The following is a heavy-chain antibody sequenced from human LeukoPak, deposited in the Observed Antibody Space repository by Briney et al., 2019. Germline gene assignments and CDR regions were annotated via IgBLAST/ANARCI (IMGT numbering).Heavy chain of an antibody. V-gene: IGHV3-49*03. J-gene: IGHJ4*02. CDR3: TRSIAVAGTDDY. CDR2: IRSKAYGGTT. CDR1: GFTFGDYA. D-gene: IGHD6-19*01. Sequence: GRSLRLSCTASGFTFGDYATSWFRQAPGKGLEWVGFIRSKAYGGTTEYAASVKGRFTISRDDSKSIAYLQMNSLKTEDTAVYYCTRSIAVAGTDDYWGQGTLVTVSS.